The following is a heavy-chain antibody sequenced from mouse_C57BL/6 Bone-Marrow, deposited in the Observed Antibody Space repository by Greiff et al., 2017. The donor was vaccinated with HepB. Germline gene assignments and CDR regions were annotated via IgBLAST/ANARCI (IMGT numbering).Heavy chain of an antibody. CDR3: ARDPPYYYGSSPFAY. V-gene: IGHV1-81*01. CDR2: IYPRSGNT. D-gene: IGHD1-1*01. J-gene: IGHJ3*01. CDR1: GYTFTSYG. Sequence: VQLKESGAELARPGASVKLSCKASGYTFTSYGISWVKQRTGQGLEWIGEIYPRSGNTYYNEKFKGKATLTADTSSSTAYMELRSLTSEDSAVYFCARDPPYYYGSSPFAYWGQGTLVTVSA.